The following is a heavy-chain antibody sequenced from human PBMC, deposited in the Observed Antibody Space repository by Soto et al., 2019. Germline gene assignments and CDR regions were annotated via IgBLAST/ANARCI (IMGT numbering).Heavy chain of an antibody. CDR1: GYSFTSYW. CDR2: IDPSDSYT. V-gene: IGHV5-10-1*01. CDR3: ARHDPFTIFGVVNHYGMDV. Sequence: GESLKISCKGSGYSFTSYWISWVRQMPGKGLEWMGRIDPSDSYTNYSPSFQGHVTISADKSISTAYLQWSSLKASDTAMYYCARHDPFTIFGVVNHYGMDVRGQGTTVTVSS. J-gene: IGHJ6*02. D-gene: IGHD3-3*01.